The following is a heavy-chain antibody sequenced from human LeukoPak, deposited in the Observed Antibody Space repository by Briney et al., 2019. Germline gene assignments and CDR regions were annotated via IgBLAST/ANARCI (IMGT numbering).Heavy chain of an antibody. CDR3: VREADVLRFLEGSGGSFDI. V-gene: IGHV3-30*02. CDR1: GFTFSRSG. CDR2: IRDDGSTR. D-gene: IGHD3-3*01. Sequence: GGSLRLSCAASGFTFSRSGLHWVRQAPGMGLEWVAFIRDDGSTRYYADSVKGRFTISRDNSKNTLYLQMNSLRAEDTAVYYCVREADVLRFLEGSGGSFDIWGQGTMVTVSS. J-gene: IGHJ3*02.